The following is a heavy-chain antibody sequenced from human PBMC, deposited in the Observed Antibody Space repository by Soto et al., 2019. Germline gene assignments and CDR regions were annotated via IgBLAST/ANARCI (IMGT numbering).Heavy chain of an antibody. J-gene: IGHJ5*02. CDR2: IYYSGST. CDR1: SGSISSSNW. CDR3: ARHAGKLLWVGELSSPRFDP. V-gene: IGHV4-4*02. Sequence: PSETLSLTCAVSSGSISSSNWWGWVRQPPGKGLEWIGEIYYSGSTYYNPSLKSRVTISVDTSKNQFSLKLSSVTAADTAVYYCARHAGKLLWVGELSSPRFDPWGQGTLVTVSS. D-gene: IGHD3-10*01.